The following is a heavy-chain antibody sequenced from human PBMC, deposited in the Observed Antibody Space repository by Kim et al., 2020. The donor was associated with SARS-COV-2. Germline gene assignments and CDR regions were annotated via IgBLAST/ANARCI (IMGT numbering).Heavy chain of an antibody. J-gene: IGHJ3*02. CDR3: AKDRGGYHDAFDI. V-gene: IGHV3-23*01. Sequence: YAASVKGRFTISRDNSKNTLYLQMNSLRAEDTAVYYCAKDRGGYHDAFDIWGQGTMVTVSS. D-gene: IGHD1-26*01.